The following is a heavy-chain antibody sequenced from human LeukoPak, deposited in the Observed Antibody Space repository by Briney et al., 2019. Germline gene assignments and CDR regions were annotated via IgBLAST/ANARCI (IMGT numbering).Heavy chain of an antibody. CDR2: ISGSAGST. CDR3: AKGVHCSSTSCLACFDP. D-gene: IGHD2-2*01. J-gene: IGHJ5*02. Sequence: PGGSLRLSCAASGFTFNSYAMSWVRQAPGKGLEWVSAISGSAGSTYYADSVKGRFTISRDNSKNTLYLQMNSLRAEDRAVYYCAKGVHCSSTSCLACFDPWGQGTLVTVSS. CDR1: GFTFNSYA. V-gene: IGHV3-23*01.